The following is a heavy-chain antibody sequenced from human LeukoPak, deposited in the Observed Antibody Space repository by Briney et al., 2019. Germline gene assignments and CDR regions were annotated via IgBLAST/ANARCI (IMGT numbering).Heavy chain of an antibody. Sequence: ASVKVSCKASGHTFTSYDINWVRQATGQGLEWMGWMNPNSGNTGYAQKFQGRVTMTRNTSISTAYMELSSLRSEDTAVYYCARGSITMVRGVRSGAFDIWGQGTMVTVSS. J-gene: IGHJ3*02. V-gene: IGHV1-8*01. D-gene: IGHD3-10*01. CDR3: ARGSITMVRGVRSGAFDI. CDR2: MNPNSGNT. CDR1: GHTFTSYD.